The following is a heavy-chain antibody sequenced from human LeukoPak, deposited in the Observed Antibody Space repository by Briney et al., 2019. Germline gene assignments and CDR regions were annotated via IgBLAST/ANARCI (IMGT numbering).Heavy chain of an antibody. CDR1: GFTFSSYE. CDR2: ISSRGNVV. V-gene: IGHV3-48*03. Sequence: PGGSLKLSCAASGFTFSSYEMNWVRQAPGKGLEWISYISSRGNVVFYADSVKGRFTLSRDDAENSMYLQMNSLRTEDTAVYYCARGWFGELISRFDYWGQGTLATVSS. D-gene: IGHD3-10*01. CDR3: ARGWFGELISRFDY. J-gene: IGHJ4*02.